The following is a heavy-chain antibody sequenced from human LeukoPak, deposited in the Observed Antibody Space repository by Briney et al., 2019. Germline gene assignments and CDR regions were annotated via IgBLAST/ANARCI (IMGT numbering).Heavy chain of an antibody. V-gene: IGHV3-30*02. CDR3: PKETLFDY. CDR2: IRYDGSNK. Sequence: PGGSLRLSCAASGFTFSSYGMHWVHQAPGKGLEWVAFIRYDGSNKYYADSVKDRFTISRDNSKNTLYLQMNSLRAEDTAVYYCPKETLFDYWGQGTLVTVSS. CDR1: GFTFSSYG. J-gene: IGHJ4*02.